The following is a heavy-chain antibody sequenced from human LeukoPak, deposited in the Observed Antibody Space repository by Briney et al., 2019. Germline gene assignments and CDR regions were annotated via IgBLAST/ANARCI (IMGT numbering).Heavy chain of an antibody. CDR1: GGSISSYY. CDR3: ARGGRYGDDYYYYYMDV. CDR2: IYYSGST. V-gene: IGHV4-59*01. J-gene: IGHJ6*03. Sequence: SETMSLTCTVSGGSISSYYWSWIRQPPGKGLEWIGYIYYSGSTNYNPSLKSRVTISVDTSKNQFSLKLSSVTAADTAVYYCARGGRYGDDYYYYYMDVWGKGTTVTVSS. D-gene: IGHD4-17*01.